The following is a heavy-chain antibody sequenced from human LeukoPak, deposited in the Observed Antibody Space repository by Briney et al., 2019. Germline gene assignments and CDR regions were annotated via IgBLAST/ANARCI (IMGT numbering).Heavy chain of an antibody. D-gene: IGHD6-13*01. CDR2: ISGSGGST. J-gene: IGHJ6*03. Sequence: GGSLRLSCAASGFTFSSYGMSWVRQAPGKGLEWVSAISGSGGSTYYADSVKGRFTISRDNSKNTLYLQMNSLRAEDTAVYYCAKGGGDSSSWYGFYYYYYMDVWGKGTTVTISS. V-gene: IGHV3-23*01. CDR1: GFTFSSYG. CDR3: AKGGGDSSSWYGFYYYYYMDV.